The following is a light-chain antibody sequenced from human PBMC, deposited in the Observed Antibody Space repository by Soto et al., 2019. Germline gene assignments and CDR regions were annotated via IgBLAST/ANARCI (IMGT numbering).Light chain of an antibody. V-gene: IGKV3-15*01. Sequence: EIVMTQSPATLSVSPGERATLSCRANQGVSSNLAWYQQKPGQAPRLLIFSSSTRATGIPARFSGGGSGTEFTLTINSLQSEDFAVYYCQQYNNWPPTFGQGTKVDIK. J-gene: IGKJ1*01. CDR1: QGVSSN. CDR2: SSS. CDR3: QQYNNWPPT.